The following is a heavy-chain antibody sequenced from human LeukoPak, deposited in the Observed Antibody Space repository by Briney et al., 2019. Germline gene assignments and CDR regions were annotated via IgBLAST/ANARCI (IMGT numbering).Heavy chain of an antibody. Sequence: ASVKVSCKASGYTFTSYGISWVRQAPGQGLEWMGWISAYNGNTNYAQKLQGRVTMTTDTSTSTAYMELRSLRSDDTAVYYCARDNSQYCTNGVCSSIAAFDIWGQGTMVTVSS. D-gene: IGHD2-8*01. CDR2: ISAYNGNT. V-gene: IGHV1-18*01. CDR3: ARDNSQYCTNGVCSSIAAFDI. J-gene: IGHJ3*02. CDR1: GYTFTSYG.